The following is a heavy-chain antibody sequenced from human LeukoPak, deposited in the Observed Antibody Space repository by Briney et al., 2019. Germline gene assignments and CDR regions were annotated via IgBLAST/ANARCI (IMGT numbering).Heavy chain of an antibody. J-gene: IGHJ4*02. Sequence: GGSLRLSCAASGFTFSSYSMNWVRQAPGKGLEWVSSISSSSSYIYYADSVKGRFTISRDNAKNSLYLQMNSLRAEDTAVYYCARDFIAVADLFDYWGQGTLVTVSS. D-gene: IGHD6-19*01. CDR2: ISSSSSYI. CDR1: GFTFSSYS. V-gene: IGHV3-21*01. CDR3: ARDFIAVADLFDY.